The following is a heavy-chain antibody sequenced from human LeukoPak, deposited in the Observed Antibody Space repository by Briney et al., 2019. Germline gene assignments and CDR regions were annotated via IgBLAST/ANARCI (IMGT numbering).Heavy chain of an antibody. D-gene: IGHD2-2*01. V-gene: IGHV3-74*01. Sequence: GGSLRLYCVASGFTFSSYCMNWVRHAPGKGLVWVSSINSDGSSTSYADSVKGRITISRDNAKNTLFLQMTSLRGEDTAVYYCARGPGAFDIWGQGTMFTVSS. CDR3: ARGPGAFDI. CDR1: GFTFSSYC. J-gene: IGHJ3*02. CDR2: INSDGSST.